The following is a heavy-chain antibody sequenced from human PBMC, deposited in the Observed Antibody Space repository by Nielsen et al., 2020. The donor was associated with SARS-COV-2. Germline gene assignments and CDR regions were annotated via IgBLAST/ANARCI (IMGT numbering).Heavy chain of an antibody. J-gene: IGHJ4*02. CDR2: ISYDGSNK. CDR3: AKGKDRGVFFFYY. CDR1: GFTFSSYG. D-gene: IGHD3-10*01. V-gene: IGHV3-30*18. Sequence: GESLKISCAASGFTFSSYGMHWVRQAPGKGLEWVAVISYDGSNKYYADSVKGRFTISRDNSKNTLYLQMNSLRAEDTAVYYCAKGKDRGVFFFYYWCQGTLVTVSS.